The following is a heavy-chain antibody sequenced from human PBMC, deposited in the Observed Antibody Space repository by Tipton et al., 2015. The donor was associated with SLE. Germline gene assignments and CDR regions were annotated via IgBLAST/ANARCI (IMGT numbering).Heavy chain of an antibody. V-gene: IGHV3-7*03. Sequence: GSLRLSCAASGFTFSSYWRSWVREAPGKGLEWVANIKQDGSEKYYVDSVKGRCAIYRDNAKNSLYRQMNSLRAEETAVYYCARQSWHFAFDCAYWGQGTLVTVSS. D-gene: IGHD3-3*02. J-gene: IGHJ4*02. CDR2: IKQDGSEK. CDR1: GFTFSSYW. CDR3: ARQSWHFAFDCAY.